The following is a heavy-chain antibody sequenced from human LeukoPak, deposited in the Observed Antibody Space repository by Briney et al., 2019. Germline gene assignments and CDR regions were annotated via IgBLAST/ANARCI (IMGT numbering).Heavy chain of an antibody. CDR1: GGSFSGYY. D-gene: IGHD3-10*01. CDR2: INHSGST. V-gene: IGHV4-34*01. J-gene: IGHJ4*02. Sequence: SETLSLTCAVYGGSFSGYYWSWIRQPPGKGLEWIGEINHSGSTNYNPSLKSRVTISVDTSKNQSSLKLSSVTAADTAVYYCARGRRYYYGSGSYYAGRGYYFDNWGQGTLVTVSS. CDR3: ARGRRYYYGSGSYYAGRGYYFDN.